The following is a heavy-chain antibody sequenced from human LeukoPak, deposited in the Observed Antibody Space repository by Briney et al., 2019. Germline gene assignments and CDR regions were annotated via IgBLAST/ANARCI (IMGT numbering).Heavy chain of an antibody. CDR1: GGSFSGYY. D-gene: IGHD4-23*01. V-gene: IGHV4-34*01. CDR3: ARATVVTPFDY. Sequence: PSETLSLTCAVYGGSFSGYYWSWIRQPPGKGLEWIGEINHSGSTNYNPSLKSRVTISVDMSKNQFSLNLSTVTAADTAVYYCARATVVTPFDYWGQGTLVTVSS. CDR2: INHSGST. J-gene: IGHJ4*02.